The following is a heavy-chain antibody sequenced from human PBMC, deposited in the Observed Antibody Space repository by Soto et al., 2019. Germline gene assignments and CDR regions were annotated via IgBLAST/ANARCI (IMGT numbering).Heavy chain of an antibody. Sequence: GGSLRLSCAASGFTFSSYGMHWVRQAPGKGLEWVAVISYDGSNKYYADSVKGRFTISRDNYKNTLYLQMNSLRAEDTAVYYCAKGPEIAAAWPLERPDFDYWGQGTLVTVSS. CDR3: AKGPEIAAAWPLERPDFDY. CDR1: GFTFSSYG. V-gene: IGHV3-30*18. J-gene: IGHJ4*02. CDR2: ISYDGSNK. D-gene: IGHD6-13*01.